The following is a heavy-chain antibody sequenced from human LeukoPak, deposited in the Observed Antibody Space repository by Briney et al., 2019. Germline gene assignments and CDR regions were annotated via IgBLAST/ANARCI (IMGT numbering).Heavy chain of an antibody. J-gene: IGHJ5*02. CDR1: GGSFSGYY. CDR2: INHSGST. CDR3: VAGAPNWFDP. D-gene: IGHD6-13*01. V-gene: IGHV4-34*01. Sequence: PSETLSLTCAVYGGSFSGYYWSWIRQPPGKGLEWIGEINHSGSTNYNPSLKSRVTISVDTSKNQFSLKLSSVTAADTAVYYCVAGAPNWFDPWGQGTLVTVSS.